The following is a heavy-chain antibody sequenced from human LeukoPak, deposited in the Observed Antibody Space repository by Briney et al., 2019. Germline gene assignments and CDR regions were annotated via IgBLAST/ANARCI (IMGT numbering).Heavy chain of an antibody. Sequence: SETLSLTCTVSGGSISSGGYYWSWIRQHPGKGLAWIGYIYYSGSTYYNPSLKSRITISVDTSKNQFFLKLSSVTAADTDVYYCARGLDDYIWGSYRYSFRFDYWGQGTLVTVSS. V-gene: IGHV4-31*03. CDR1: GGSISSGGYY. J-gene: IGHJ4*02. D-gene: IGHD3-16*02. CDR2: IYYSGST. CDR3: ARGLDDYIWGSYRYSFRFDY.